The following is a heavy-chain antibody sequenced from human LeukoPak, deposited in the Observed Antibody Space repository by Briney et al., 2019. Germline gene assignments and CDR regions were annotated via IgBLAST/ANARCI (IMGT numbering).Heavy chain of an antibody. V-gene: IGHV4-34*01. D-gene: IGHD3-10*01. CDR1: GGSFSGYY. Sequence: SETLSLTCAVYGGSFSGYYWSWIRQPPGKGLEWIGEINHSGSTNYNPSLKSRVTISVDTSKNQFSLKLSSVTAADTAVYYCARSRGYYGSGSYGYNWFDPWGQGTLVTVSS. CDR3: ARSRGYYGSGSYGYNWFDP. J-gene: IGHJ5*02. CDR2: INHSGST.